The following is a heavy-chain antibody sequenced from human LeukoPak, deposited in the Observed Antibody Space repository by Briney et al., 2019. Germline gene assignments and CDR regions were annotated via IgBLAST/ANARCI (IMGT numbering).Heavy chain of an antibody. CDR3: AKDQLRLGELSLSYFDY. V-gene: IGHV3-23*01. D-gene: IGHD3-16*02. J-gene: IGHJ4*02. CDR2: ISGSGSST. Sequence: GGSLRLSCAASGFTFNSYAMSWVRQAPGKGLKWVSAISGSGSSTYYADSVKGRFTISRDNSKDTLYLQMNSLRAEDTAVYYCAKDQLRLGELSLSYFDYWGQGTLVTVSS. CDR1: GFTFNSYA.